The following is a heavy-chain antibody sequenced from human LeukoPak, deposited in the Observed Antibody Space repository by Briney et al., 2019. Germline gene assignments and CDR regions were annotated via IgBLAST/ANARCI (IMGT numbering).Heavy chain of an antibody. V-gene: IGHV3-30-3*01. J-gene: IGHJ4*02. CDR1: GYTLTELS. CDR2: VSFDGDNK. D-gene: IGHD3/OR15-3a*01. Sequence: SCKVSGYTLTELSMHWVRQAPGKGLEWVAVVSFDGDNKYYADSVKDRFTISRDNSQNTLYLQLNSLRAEDTAVYYCARDWTLNYWGQGTLVTVSS. CDR3: ARDWTLNY.